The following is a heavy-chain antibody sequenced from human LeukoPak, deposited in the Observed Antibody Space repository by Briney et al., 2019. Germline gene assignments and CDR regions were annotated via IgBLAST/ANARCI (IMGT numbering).Heavy chain of an antibody. CDR3: ASEELRCFDWVEGGGFDY. D-gene: IGHD3-9*01. V-gene: IGHV3-30*04. CDR1: GFTFSSYA. CDR2: ISYDGSNK. Sequence: GGSLRLSCAASGFTFSSYAMHWVRQAPGKGLEWVAVISYDGSNKYYADSVKGRFTISRDNSKNTLYLQMNSLRAEDTAVYYCASEELRCFDWVEGGGFDYWGQGTLVTVSS. J-gene: IGHJ4*02.